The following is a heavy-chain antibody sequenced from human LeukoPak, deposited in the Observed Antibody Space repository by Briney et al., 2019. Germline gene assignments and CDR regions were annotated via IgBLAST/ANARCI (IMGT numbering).Heavy chain of an antibody. Sequence: GGSLRLSCAASGFTFSIYEMNWVRQAPGKGLGWVSYISSSGSTIYYADSVKGRFTISRDNAKNSLYLQMNSLKPEDTAVYYCTRQATKHYYDSSGYLDWGQGTLVTVSS. CDR3: TRQATKHYYDSSGYLD. CDR1: GFTFSIYE. V-gene: IGHV3-48*03. D-gene: IGHD3-22*01. CDR2: ISSSGSTI. J-gene: IGHJ4*02.